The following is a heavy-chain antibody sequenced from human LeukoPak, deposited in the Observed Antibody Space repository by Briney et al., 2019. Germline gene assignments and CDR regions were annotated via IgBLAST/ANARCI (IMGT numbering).Heavy chain of an antibody. CDR1: GFTFSSYG. Sequence: GRSLRLSCAASGFTFSSYGMHWVRQAPGKGLEWVAVISYDGSNKYYADSVKGRFTISRDNSKNTLYLQMNSLRAEDTAVYYCARDLKGSHIDYWGQGTLVTVSS. D-gene: IGHD2-15*01. CDR2: ISYDGSNK. V-gene: IGHV3-30*03. J-gene: IGHJ4*02. CDR3: ARDLKGSHIDY.